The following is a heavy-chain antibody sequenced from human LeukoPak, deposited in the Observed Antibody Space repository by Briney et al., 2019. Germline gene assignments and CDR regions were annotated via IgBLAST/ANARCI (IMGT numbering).Heavy chain of an antibody. CDR3: AREKISGGYNWFDP. J-gene: IGHJ5*02. V-gene: IGHV3-74*01. D-gene: IGHD3-3*02. Sequence: PGGSLRLSCAASGFTFSSYAMSWVRQAPGKGLVWVSRINTDGSSTSYADSVKGRFTISRDNAKNTLYLQMNSLRAEDTAVYYCAREKISGGYNWFDPWGQGTLVTVSS. CDR1: GFTFSSYA. CDR2: INTDGSST.